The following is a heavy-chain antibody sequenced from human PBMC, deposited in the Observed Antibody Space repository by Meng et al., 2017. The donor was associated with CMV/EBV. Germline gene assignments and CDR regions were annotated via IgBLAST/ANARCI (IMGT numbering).Heavy chain of an antibody. CDR1: GGTFSSYA. CDR2: IIPILGIA. Sequence: AVTVSCKASGGTFSSYAFSWVRQAPARGLEGMGGIIPILGIANYAQKFQGRVTITADKSTSTAYMELSSLRSEDTAVYYCSRPPDKRGDYYDLWSGYYFAYWGQGTLVTVSS. D-gene: IGHD3-3*01. J-gene: IGHJ4*02. CDR3: SRPPDKRGDYYDLWSGYYFAY. V-gene: IGHV1-69*10.